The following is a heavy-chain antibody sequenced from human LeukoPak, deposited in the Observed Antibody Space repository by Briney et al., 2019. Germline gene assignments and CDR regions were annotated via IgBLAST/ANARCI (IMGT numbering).Heavy chain of an antibody. J-gene: IGHJ3*01. D-gene: IGHD2-15*01. Sequence: GGSLRLSCAASGFTISSNYMTWVRQAPGKGLEWVSDIYSGGSTYYTDSVKGRFTISRDNSKNTLYLKMNTLKAEDTAVYYCATARGVFDFWREAPMVIVS. CDR2: IYSGGST. V-gene: IGHV3-53*01. CDR3: ATARGVFDF. CDR1: GFTISSNY.